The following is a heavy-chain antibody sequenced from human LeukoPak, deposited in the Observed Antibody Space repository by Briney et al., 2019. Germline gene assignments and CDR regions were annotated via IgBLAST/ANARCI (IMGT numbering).Heavy chain of an antibody. D-gene: IGHD3-3*01. CDR1: GYTFTSYG. J-gene: IGHJ6*02. Sequence: GASVKVSCTASGYTFTSYGISWVRQAPGQGLEWMGWISAYNGNTNYAQKLQGRVTMTTDTSTSTAYMELRIMRSDDTAVYYCARESRLYYDFWSGSSWMDVWGQGTTVTVSS. V-gene: IGHV1-18*01. CDR2: ISAYNGNT. CDR3: ARESRLYYDFWSGSSWMDV.